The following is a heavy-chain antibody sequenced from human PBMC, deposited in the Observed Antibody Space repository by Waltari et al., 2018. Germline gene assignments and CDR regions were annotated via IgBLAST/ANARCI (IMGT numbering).Heavy chain of an antibody. V-gene: IGHV3-7*01. CDR3: SVSLNY. CDR1: GFTFSNSW. Sequence: EVQLVESGGGLVQPGGSLRLSCAASGFTFSNSWMDWVRQAPGKGLEWVANIKQDGSESHYVDSVKGRFTISRDNAQKLLYLQMNSLRAEDTAVYYCSVSLNYWGQGTLVTVSS. CDR2: IKQDGSES. J-gene: IGHJ4*02.